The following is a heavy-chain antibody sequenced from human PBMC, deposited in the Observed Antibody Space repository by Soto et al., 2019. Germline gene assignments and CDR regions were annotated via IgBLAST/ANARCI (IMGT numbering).Heavy chain of an antibody. CDR3: AHILRAGYIGH. Sequence: QITLKESGPTLVKPTQTLTLTCTFSGFSLSTSGVGVGWIRPPPGKALEWLALIFWDDDKRYSPSLKTRLTSTRDTSKHQVVLTMTNMDPVDTATYYGAHILRAGYIGHWGQGTLVTVSS. CDR2: IFWDDDK. V-gene: IGHV2-5*02. D-gene: IGHD5-12*01. J-gene: IGHJ4*02. CDR1: GFSLSTSGVG.